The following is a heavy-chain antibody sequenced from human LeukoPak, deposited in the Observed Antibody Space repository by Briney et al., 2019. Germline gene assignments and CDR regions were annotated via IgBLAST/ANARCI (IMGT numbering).Heavy chain of an antibody. J-gene: IGHJ4*02. CDR3: AKDRGITPDY. CDR1: GSSFSTYG. CDR2: ISYEGSKR. Sequence: GGSLRLSCAASGSSFSTYGMHWVRQAPGKGLEWLTFISYEGSKRYFADSVKGRFTISRDNSKNTLYLQMNSLRAEDTAVYYCAKDRGITPDYWGQGTLVTVSS. V-gene: IGHV3-30*18. D-gene: IGHD3-16*01.